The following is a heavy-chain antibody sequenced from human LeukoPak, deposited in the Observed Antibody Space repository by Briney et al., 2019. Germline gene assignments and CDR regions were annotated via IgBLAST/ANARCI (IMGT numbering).Heavy chain of an antibody. CDR3: AKIAVRGPGGDY. CDR2: ISDNT. D-gene: IGHD3-10*01. V-gene: IGHV3-23*01. Sequence: PGGCLRLSCAAAGFTFSIPAMSWVRPAPGKGLEWVSSISDNTYYADSVNGRFTNSKDNSKNILYLQMNSLRAEDTALYYCAKIAVRGPGGDYWGQGTLVTVSS. CDR1: GFTFSIPA. J-gene: IGHJ4*02.